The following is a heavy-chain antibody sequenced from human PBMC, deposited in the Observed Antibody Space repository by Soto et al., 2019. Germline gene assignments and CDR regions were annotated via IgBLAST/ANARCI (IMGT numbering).Heavy chain of an antibody. Sequence: TGGSLRLSCAASGLTFSSYSMNWVRQAPGKGLEWVSSISSSSSYIYYADSVKGRFTISRDNAKNSLYLQMNSLRAEDTAVYYCARDLGSSSWSPRSNWFDPWGQGTLVTVSS. CDR2: ISSSSSYI. D-gene: IGHD6-13*01. V-gene: IGHV3-21*01. CDR1: GLTFSSYS. J-gene: IGHJ5*02. CDR3: ARDLGSSSWSPRSNWFDP.